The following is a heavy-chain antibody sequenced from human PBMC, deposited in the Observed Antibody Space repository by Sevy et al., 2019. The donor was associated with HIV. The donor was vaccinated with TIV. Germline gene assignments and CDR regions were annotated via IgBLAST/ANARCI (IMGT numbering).Heavy chain of an antibody. J-gene: IGHJ6*02. CDR2: ISYDGSNK. D-gene: IGHD3-16*01. CDR1: GFTFSSYA. Sequence: GGSLRLSCAASGFTFSSYAMHWVRQAPGKGLEWVAVISYDGSNKYYADSVKGRFTISRDNSKNTLYLQMNSLRAEDTAVYYCASALGYPNTRYYYYGMDVWGQGTTVTVSS. V-gene: IGHV3-30*04. CDR3: ASALGYPNTRYYYYGMDV.